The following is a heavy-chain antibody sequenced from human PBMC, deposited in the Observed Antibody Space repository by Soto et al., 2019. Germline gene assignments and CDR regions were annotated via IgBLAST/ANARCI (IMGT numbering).Heavy chain of an antibody. CDR2: ISSDGSST. J-gene: IGHJ5*02. CDR3: ARGPSAQPGNWFDP. CDR1: GFTFSWYW. D-gene: IGHD6-13*01. Sequence: EGQLVESGGGLVQPGGSLRLSCAASGFTFSWYWMHLVRQVPGKGLVWVSRISSDGSSTDYADSVKGRFTISRDNAKNALFLQMSNLGAEDTAVYYCARGPSAQPGNWFDPWSQGTLVTVSS. V-gene: IGHV3-74*01.